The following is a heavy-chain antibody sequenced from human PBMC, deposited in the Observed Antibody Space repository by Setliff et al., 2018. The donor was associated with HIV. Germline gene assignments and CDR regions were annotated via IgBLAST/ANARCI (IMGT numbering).Heavy chain of an antibody. J-gene: IGHJ4*02. CDR3: ADIGAGDHY. V-gene: IGHV3-72*01. Sequence: PGGSLRLSCAASGFTLSDHYMDWVRQAPGKGPEWFGRIRPKRKSSTTEYAASVKGRFTISRDDSKYSVYLQMNSLKTEDTALYYCADIGAGDHYWGQGTLVTVSS. CDR2: IRPKRKSSTT. D-gene: IGHD7-27*01. CDR1: GFTLSDHY.